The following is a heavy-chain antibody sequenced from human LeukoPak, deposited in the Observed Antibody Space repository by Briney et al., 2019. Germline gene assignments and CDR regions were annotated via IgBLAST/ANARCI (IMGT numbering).Heavy chain of an antibody. CDR1: GFMFSNHW. J-gene: IGHJ3*02. D-gene: IGHD3-22*01. CDR2: IKQDGSET. V-gene: IGHV3-7*01. Sequence: GGSLRLSGAASGFMFSNHWMTWVRQAPGKGLEWVANIKQDGSETYYMDYVKGRFTISRDNSKNTLYLQMNSLRAEDTAVYYCAKRPLSGYYSYDAFDIWGQGTMVTVSS. CDR3: AKRPLSGYYSYDAFDI.